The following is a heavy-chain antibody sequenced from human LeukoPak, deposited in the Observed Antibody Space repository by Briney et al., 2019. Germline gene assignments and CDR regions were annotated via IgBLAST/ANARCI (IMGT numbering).Heavy chain of an antibody. V-gene: IGHV4-39*01. J-gene: IGHJ4*02. CDR1: GGSISGSSYY. CDR3: ARHRVATTYSSFDY. D-gene: IGHD5-12*01. CDR2: IYYSGST. Sequence: SETLSLTCTVSGGSISGSSYYWGWIRQPPGKGLEWIGSIYYSGSTYYSPSLKSRVTISVDTSKNQFSLKLSSVTAADTAVYYCARHRVATTYSSFDYWGQGTLVTVSS.